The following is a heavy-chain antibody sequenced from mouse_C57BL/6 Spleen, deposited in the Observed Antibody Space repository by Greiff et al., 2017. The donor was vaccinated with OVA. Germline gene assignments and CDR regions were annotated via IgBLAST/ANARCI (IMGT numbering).Heavy chain of an antibody. D-gene: IGHD2-14*01. V-gene: IGHV5-16*01. CDR3: ARGYGEEGYFDV. J-gene: IGHJ1*03. CDR2: INYDGSST. Sequence: EVMLVESEGGLVQPGSSMKLSCTASGFTFSDYYMAWVRQVPEKGLEWVANINYDGSSTYYLDSLKSRFIISRDNAKNILYLQMSSLKSEDTATYYCARGYGEEGYFDVWGTGTTVTVSS. CDR1: GFTFSDYY.